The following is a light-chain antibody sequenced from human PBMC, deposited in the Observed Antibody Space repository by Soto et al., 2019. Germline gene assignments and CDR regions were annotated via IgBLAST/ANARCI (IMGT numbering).Light chain of an antibody. Sequence: EIVLTQSPGTLSLSPGERATLSCRASQSVSSSYLAWYQQKPGQAPRLLIYGASSRATGIPDRFSGSGSETDFTPTISRLEPEDFAVYYCHKYGSSPPYTFGKGTKLAIK. CDR1: QSVSSSY. CDR2: GAS. J-gene: IGKJ2*01. CDR3: HKYGSSPPYT. V-gene: IGKV3-20*01.